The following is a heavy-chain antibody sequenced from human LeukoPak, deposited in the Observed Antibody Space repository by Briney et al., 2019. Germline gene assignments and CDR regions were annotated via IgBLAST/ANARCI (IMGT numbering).Heavy chain of an antibody. CDR3: ARAGYYDSSGYYSPTDY. Sequence: GGSLRLPCAASGFTVSSNYMSWVRQAPGKGLEWVSVIYSGGSTYYADSVKGRFTISRHNSKNTLYLQMNSLRAEDTAVYYCARAGYYDSSGYYSPTDYWGQGTLVTVSS. D-gene: IGHD3-22*01. CDR2: IYSGGST. CDR1: GFTVSSNY. V-gene: IGHV3-53*04. J-gene: IGHJ4*02.